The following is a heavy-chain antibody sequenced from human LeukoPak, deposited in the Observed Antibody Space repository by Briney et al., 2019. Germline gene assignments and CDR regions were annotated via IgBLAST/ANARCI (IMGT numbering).Heavy chain of an antibody. CDR2: ISSSGGST. J-gene: IGHJ2*01. Sequence: GGSLRLSCAASGFTFSSYAMHWVRQAPGKGLEYVSAISSSGGSTYYADSVKGRFTISRDNSKNTLYLQMGSLRAEDMAVYYCAGTYGDYGYFDLWGRGTLVTVSS. CDR3: AGTYGDYGYFDL. V-gene: IGHV3-64*02. D-gene: IGHD4-17*01. CDR1: GFTFSSYA.